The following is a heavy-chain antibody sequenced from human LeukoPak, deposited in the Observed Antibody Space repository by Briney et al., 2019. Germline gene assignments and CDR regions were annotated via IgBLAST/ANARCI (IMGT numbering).Heavy chain of an antibody. V-gene: IGHV3-23*01. CDR3: AKDMGYSSSWYGLGYYFDY. CDR2: ISGSGGST. CDR1: GFTFSSYA. D-gene: IGHD6-13*01. J-gene: IGHJ4*02. Sequence: GGSLRLSCAASGFTFSSYAMSWVRQAPGKGLEWVSAISGSGGSTYYADSVKGRFTISRDNSKNTLYLQTNSLRAEDTAVYYCAKDMGYSSSWYGLGYYFDYWGQGTLVTVSS.